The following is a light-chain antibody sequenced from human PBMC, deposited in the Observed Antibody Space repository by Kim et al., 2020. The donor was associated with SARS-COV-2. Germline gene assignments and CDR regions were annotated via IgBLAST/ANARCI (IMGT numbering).Light chain of an antibody. V-gene: IGKV3-20*01. CDR2: GAS. J-gene: IGKJ1*01. CDR1: QSVSSSD. Sequence: SPGERATLSCRASQSVSSSDIDWDQQKTGQAPRLLISGASRRATGIPDRFSGSGCGTDFTLTISRLEPEDFAVYNCQQYGSAPWTFGQGTKVDIK. CDR3: QQYGSAPWT.